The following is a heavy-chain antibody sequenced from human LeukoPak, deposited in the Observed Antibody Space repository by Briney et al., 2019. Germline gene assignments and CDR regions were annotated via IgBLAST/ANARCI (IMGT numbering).Heavy chain of an antibody. CDR1: GFTFSSYS. CDR3: ARGRYYYDSSGYPTPGY. D-gene: IGHD3-22*01. CDR2: ISSSNSYI. V-gene: IGHV3-21*06. J-gene: IGHJ4*02. Sequence: AGGSLRLSCAASGFTFSSYSMNWVRQAPGKGLELVSSISSSNSYIYYPDSVKVRFTISRDNAKNSLYLQMNSLRAEDTAVYYCARGRYYYDSSGYPTPGYWGQGTLVTVSS.